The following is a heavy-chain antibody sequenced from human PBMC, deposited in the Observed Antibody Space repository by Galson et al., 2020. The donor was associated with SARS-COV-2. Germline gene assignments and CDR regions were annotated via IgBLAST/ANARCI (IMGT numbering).Heavy chain of an antibody. Sequence: KIGESLKISCAASGFTFSSYSMNWVRQAPGKGLEWVSSISSSSSYIYYADSVKGRFTISRDNAKNSLYLQMNSLRAEDTAVYYCARDYFPRGMDVWGQGTTVTVSS. CDR2: ISSSSSYI. D-gene: IGHD1-26*01. J-gene: IGHJ6*02. V-gene: IGHV3-21*01. CDR3: ARDYFPRGMDV. CDR1: GFTFSSYS.